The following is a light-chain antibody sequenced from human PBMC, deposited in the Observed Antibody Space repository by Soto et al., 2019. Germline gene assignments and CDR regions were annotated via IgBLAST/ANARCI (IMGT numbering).Light chain of an antibody. Sequence: QSALTQPASVSGSPGQSITISCTGTSSDVGRYNYVSWYQQHPGKAPKLMIYEVSNRPSGVSNRFSGSKSGNTASLTISGLQAEDEADYYCSSYTSSSTRVFDGGTKLTVL. V-gene: IGLV2-14*01. J-gene: IGLJ3*02. CDR3: SSYTSSSTRV. CDR2: EVS. CDR1: SSDVGRYNY.